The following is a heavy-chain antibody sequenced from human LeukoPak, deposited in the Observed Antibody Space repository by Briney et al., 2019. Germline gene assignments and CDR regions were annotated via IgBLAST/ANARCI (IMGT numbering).Heavy chain of an antibody. D-gene: IGHD2-21*02. CDR3: AKDGGRVVTARNFDY. CDR1: GFTFSSYG. V-gene: IGHV3-30*02. J-gene: IGHJ4*02. Sequence: PGGSLRLSCAASGFTFSSYGMHWVRQAPGKGLEWVAFIRYDGSNKYYADSVKGRFTISRDNSKNTLYLQMNSLRAEDTAVYYCAKDGGRVVTARNFDYWGQGTLVTVSS. CDR2: IRYDGSNK.